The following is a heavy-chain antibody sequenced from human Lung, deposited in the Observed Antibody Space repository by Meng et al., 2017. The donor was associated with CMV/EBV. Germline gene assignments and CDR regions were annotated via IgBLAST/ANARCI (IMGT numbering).Heavy chain of an antibody. V-gene: IGHV3-21*01. CDR1: GFTFTAYS. CDR2: ISSSSTYI. D-gene: IGHD6-19*01. Sequence: GGSXRLXCAASGFTFTAYSMNWVRQAPGKGLEWVASISSSSTYIHYGDSVKGRFSISRDNAKNTLYLQMNSLRAEDTAVYYCAPLGTSSADPPNWGQGTLVTVSS. CDR3: APLGTSSADPPN. J-gene: IGHJ4*02.